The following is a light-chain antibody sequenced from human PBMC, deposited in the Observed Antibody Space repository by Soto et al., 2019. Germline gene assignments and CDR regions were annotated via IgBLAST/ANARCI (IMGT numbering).Light chain of an antibody. CDR3: QVWDSSSDHRV. V-gene: IGLV3-21*02. CDR1: YIGSKR. Sequence: SYELTQPPSVSVAPGQTATLTCGGDYIGSKRVHWYQQKPRQAPELVVSDHSDRPSGIPERFSGSNSGDPATLTISRVEVGDEADYYCQVWDSSSDHRVFGGGTKLTVL. CDR2: DHS. J-gene: IGLJ2*01.